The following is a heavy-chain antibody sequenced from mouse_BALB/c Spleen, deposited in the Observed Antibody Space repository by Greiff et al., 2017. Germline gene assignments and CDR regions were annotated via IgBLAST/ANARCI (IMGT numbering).Heavy chain of an antibody. J-gene: IGHJ4*01. CDR1: GFTFSSFG. Sequence: DVMLVESGGGLVQPGGSRKLSCAASGFTFSSFGMHWVRQAPEKGLEWVAYISSGSSTIYYADTVKGRFTISRDNPKNTLFLQMTSLRSEDTAMYYCAKGLLITTVVAIHAMDYWGQGTSVTVSS. V-gene: IGHV5-17*02. CDR3: AKGLLITTVVAIHAMDY. D-gene: IGHD1-1*01. CDR2: ISSGSSTI.